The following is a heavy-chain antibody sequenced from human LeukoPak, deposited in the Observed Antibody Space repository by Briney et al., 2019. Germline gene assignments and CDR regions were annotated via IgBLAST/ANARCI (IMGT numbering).Heavy chain of an antibody. D-gene: IGHD3-10*01. CDR1: GGSFSGYY. CDR3: ARGRLGYYGSGSYHKGFDP. J-gene: IGHJ5*02. V-gene: IGHV4-34*01. Sequence: SETLALTCAVYGGSFSGYYWSWIRQPPGKGLEWIGEINHSGSTNYNPSLKSRVTISVDTYKNQSSLKLSSVTAADTAVYYCARGRLGYYGSGSYHKGFDPWGQGTLVTVSS. CDR2: INHSGST.